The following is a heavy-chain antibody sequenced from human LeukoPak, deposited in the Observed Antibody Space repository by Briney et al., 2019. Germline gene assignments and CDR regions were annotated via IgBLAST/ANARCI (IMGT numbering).Heavy chain of an antibody. CDR3: ARLGATTYDY. CDR1: GYTFTGYY. CDR2: INPNSGGT. D-gene: IGHD1-26*01. J-gene: IGHJ4*02. V-gene: IGHV1-2*02. Sequence: ASMKVSCKASGYTFTGYYMHWVRQAPGQGLEWMGWINPNSGGTNYAQRFQGRVTMTRDTSISTAYMELSSLRSDDTAVYYCARLGATTYDYWGQGTLVTVSS.